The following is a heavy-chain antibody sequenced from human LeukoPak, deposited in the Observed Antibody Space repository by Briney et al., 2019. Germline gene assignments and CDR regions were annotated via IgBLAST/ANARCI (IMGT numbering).Heavy chain of an antibody. D-gene: IGHD6-13*01. V-gene: IGHV4-59*11. J-gene: IGHJ4*02. CDR1: GGSISSHY. CDR3: ARGVYIAAAQYGY. CDR2: IYYSGTT. Sequence: SETLSLTCTVSGGSISSHYWSWIRQPPGKGLEWIGYIYYSGTTNYNPSLKSRVTISVDTSKNRFSLKLSSVTAADTAVYYCARGVYIAAAQYGYWGQGTLVTVSS.